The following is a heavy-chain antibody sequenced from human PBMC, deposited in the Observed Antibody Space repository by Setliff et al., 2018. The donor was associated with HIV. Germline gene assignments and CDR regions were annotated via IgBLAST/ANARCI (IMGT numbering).Heavy chain of an antibody. Sequence: SVKVSCKASGGTFSGYAISWVRQAPGQGLEWMGGIIPILGIANYARKFQGRVTITAVESTSTAYMELSSLRSEDTAVYYCARDYSPTFYYYDSSGTFDYWGQGTLVTVSS. D-gene: IGHD3-22*01. CDR2: IIPILGIA. CDR3: ARDYSPTFYYYDSSGTFDY. J-gene: IGHJ4*02. CDR1: GGTFSGYA. V-gene: IGHV1-69*10.